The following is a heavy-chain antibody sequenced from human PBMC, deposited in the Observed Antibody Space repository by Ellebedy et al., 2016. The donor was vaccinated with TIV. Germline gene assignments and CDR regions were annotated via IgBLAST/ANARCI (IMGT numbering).Heavy chain of an antibody. J-gene: IGHJ4*02. V-gene: IGHV4-4*02. Sequence: MPSETLSLTCAVSGGSISSSNWWSWVRQPPGKGLEWIGEIYHSGSTNYNPSLKSRVTISVDKSKNQFSLKLSSVTAADTAVYYCARGGGWELLPTRHPFDYWGQGTLVTVSS. CDR1: GGSISSSNW. D-gene: IGHD1-26*01. CDR2: IYHSGST. CDR3: ARGGGWELLPTRHPFDY.